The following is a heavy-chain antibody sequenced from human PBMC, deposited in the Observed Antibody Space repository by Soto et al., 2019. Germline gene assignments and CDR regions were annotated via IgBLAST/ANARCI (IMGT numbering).Heavy chain of an antibody. D-gene: IGHD2-2*01. J-gene: IGHJ6*02. V-gene: IGHV1-69*13. Sequence: ASVKVSCKASGGTFSSYAISWVRQAPGQGLEWMGGIIPIFGTANYAQKFQGRVTITADESTSTAYMELSSLRSEDTAVYYCARGIVVVPAAPTYYYYGMDVWGQGTTVTVSS. CDR1: GGTFSSYA. CDR3: ARGIVVVPAAPTYYYYGMDV. CDR2: IIPIFGTA.